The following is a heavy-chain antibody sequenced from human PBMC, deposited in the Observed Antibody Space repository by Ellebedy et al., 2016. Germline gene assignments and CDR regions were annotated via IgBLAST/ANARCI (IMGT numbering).Heavy chain of an antibody. Sequence: GESLKISCAASGFTFSSYSMNWVRQAPGKGLEWVSSISSSSSYIYYADSVKGRFTISRDNSKNTLYLQMNSLRAEDTAVYYCAREVTTVTRYYGMDVWGQGTTVTVSS. J-gene: IGHJ6*02. CDR2: ISSSSSYI. CDR1: GFTFSSYS. V-gene: IGHV3-21*04. D-gene: IGHD4-17*01. CDR3: AREVTTVTRYYGMDV.